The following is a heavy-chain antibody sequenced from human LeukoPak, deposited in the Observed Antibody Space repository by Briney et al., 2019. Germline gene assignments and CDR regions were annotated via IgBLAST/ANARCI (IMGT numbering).Heavy chain of an antibody. D-gene: IGHD3-3*01. Sequence: SETLSLTCTVFGGSISSSSSYWAWIRQPPGKGLEWIATIYYNGNTYYNSSLKTRVTISVDTSKNQFSLMLTSVTAADTAVYYCARLESPGWFDPWGQGTLVTVSS. CDR3: ARLESPGWFDP. CDR1: GGSISSSSSY. V-gene: IGHV4-39*01. J-gene: IGHJ5*02. CDR2: IYYNGNT.